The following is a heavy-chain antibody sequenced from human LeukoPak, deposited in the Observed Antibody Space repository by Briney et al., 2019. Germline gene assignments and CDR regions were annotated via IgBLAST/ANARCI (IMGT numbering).Heavy chain of an antibody. CDR2: ISSSSSYI. CDR3: ARGSHYGGNSGDY. J-gene: IGHJ4*02. V-gene: IGHV3-21*01. Sequence: GGFLRLSCAASGFTFSSYSMTWVRQAPGKGLEWVSSISSSSSYIYYADSVKGRFTISRDNAKNSLYLQMNSLRAEDTAVYYCARGSHYGGNSGDYWGQGTLVTVSS. CDR1: GFTFSSYS. D-gene: IGHD4-23*01.